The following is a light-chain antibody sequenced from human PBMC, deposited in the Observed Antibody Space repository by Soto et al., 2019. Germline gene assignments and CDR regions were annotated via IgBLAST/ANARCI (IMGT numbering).Light chain of an antibody. Sequence: QSALTQPASVSGSPGQSITITCTGTSSDVGGYDSVSWYQQNPGKAPKLLIYDVSHRPSGVSSRFSGSKSGNTASLTISGLQAEDEADYFCSSYTRVFPTGTKVTVL. J-gene: IGLJ1*01. CDR2: DVS. CDR3: SSYTRV. CDR1: SSDVGGYDS. V-gene: IGLV2-14*03.